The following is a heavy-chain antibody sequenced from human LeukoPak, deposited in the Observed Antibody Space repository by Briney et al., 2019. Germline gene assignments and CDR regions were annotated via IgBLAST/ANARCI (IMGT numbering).Heavy chain of an antibody. D-gene: IGHD1-26*01. CDR3: ASTPSVGDYYPWYFDF. Sequence: GGSLRLSCADHGITFSTYSMNWVRQAPGRGLEWVSSISYSSTYIYYEDSVRGRFTISRDNARNSLYLQMNSLRAEDTAVYYCASTPSVGDYYPWYFDFWGRGALVTVSS. CDR1: GITFSTYS. J-gene: IGHJ2*01. V-gene: IGHV3-21*01. CDR2: ISYSSTYI.